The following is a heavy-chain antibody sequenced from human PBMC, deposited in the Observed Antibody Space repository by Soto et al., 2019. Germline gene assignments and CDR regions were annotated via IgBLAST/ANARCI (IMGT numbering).Heavy chain of an antibody. CDR1: GYTFTSYG. V-gene: IGHV1-18*01. Sequence: QVQLVQSGAEVKKPGASVKVSCKASGYTFTSYGISWVRQAPGQGLEWMGWISAYNGNTNYAQKLQGRATMTADPSTSTAYMELRSLRSDDTAVYYCARDRNQQVPTDPRGITGTRRRNAYRGASAFDYWGQGTLVTVAS. J-gene: IGHJ4*02. D-gene: IGHD1-7*01. CDR2: ISAYNGNT. CDR3: ARDRNQQVPTDPRGITGTRRRNAYRGASAFDY.